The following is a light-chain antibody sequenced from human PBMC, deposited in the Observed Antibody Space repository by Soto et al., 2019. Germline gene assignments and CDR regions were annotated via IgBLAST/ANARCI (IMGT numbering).Light chain of an antibody. V-gene: IGKV3-20*01. CDR3: QQYDSSPRT. J-gene: IGKJ1*01. CDR2: GAS. Sequence: DIVLTQSPGTLSLSPGERATLSCRASQSVSSSYLAWYKKKPGQAPRLLIYGASNRATGIPDRFSGSGSGTDFILTISRLEPEDFAVYYCQQYDSSPRTFGQGTKVDI. CDR1: QSVSSSY.